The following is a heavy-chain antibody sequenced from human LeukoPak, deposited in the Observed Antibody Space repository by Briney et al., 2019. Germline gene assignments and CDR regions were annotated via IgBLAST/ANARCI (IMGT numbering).Heavy chain of an antibody. Sequence: GGSLRLSCTTSGFTFNSYAMSWVRQAPGKGLEWVSHISSSGVDTSYADSVKGRFTISRDNSKNSLYLQMNSLRAEDTAVYYCAKRGEVLRNFAWFYGMDVWGQGTTVTVSS. V-gene: IGHV3-23*01. CDR3: AKRGEVLRNFAWFYGMDV. CDR1: GFTFNSYA. J-gene: IGHJ6*02. CDR2: ISSSGVDT. D-gene: IGHD3-9*01.